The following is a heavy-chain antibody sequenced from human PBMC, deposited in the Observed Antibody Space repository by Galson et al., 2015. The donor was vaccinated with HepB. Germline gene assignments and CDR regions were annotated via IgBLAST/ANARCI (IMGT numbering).Heavy chain of an antibody. V-gene: IGHV4-59*08. Sequence: QVQLEESGPGVVTPSETLSLTCTVSGDSLRSFYWNWIRQPPGKELEWIGLVRGSGPTDYNPALKSRVTISVDTSRKQLSLTLNSVTATDTAVYYCARLPPGSGGGYFDYWGQGTLVTVSS. CDR1: GDSLRSFY. J-gene: IGHJ4*02. CDR3: ARLPPGSGGGYFDY. D-gene: IGHD2-15*01. CDR2: VRGSGPT.